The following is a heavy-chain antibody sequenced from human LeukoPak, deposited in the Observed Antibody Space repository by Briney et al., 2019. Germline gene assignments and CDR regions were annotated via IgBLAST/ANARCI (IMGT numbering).Heavy chain of an antibody. J-gene: IGHJ4*02. CDR1: GFSLSTSGVG. Sequence: SGPTLVNPTQTLTLTCTFSGFSLSTSGVGVGWVRQPPGKALEWLALIYWDDDKRYNSSLKSRLTITKDTSKNQVVLTMTNVDPVDTATYYCVHRRIYSPLDYWGQGALVTVSS. D-gene: IGHD4-11*01. CDR2: IYWDDDK. V-gene: IGHV2-5*02. CDR3: VHRRIYSPLDY.